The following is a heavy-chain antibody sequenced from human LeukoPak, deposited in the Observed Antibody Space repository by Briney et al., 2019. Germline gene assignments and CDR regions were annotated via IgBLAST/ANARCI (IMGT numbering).Heavy chain of an antibody. Sequence: GGSLRLSCAASGFTFSSYAMHWVRQAPGKGLEWVAVISYDESNKYYGDSVKGRFTISRDNSRNILYLQMNSLRPEDTAVYYCARSTIFRAHNDYWGQGTLVTVSS. CDR2: ISYDESNK. D-gene: IGHD3-9*01. CDR1: GFTFSSYA. CDR3: ARSTIFRAHNDY. J-gene: IGHJ4*02. V-gene: IGHV3-30*04.